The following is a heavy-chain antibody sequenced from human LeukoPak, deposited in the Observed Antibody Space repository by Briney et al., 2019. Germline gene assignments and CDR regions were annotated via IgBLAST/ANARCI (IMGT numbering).Heavy chain of an antibody. CDR3: ASTSEPVRAGTDY. CDR2: IKQDGSEK. CDR1: GFTFSSYW. J-gene: IGHJ4*02. V-gene: IGHV3-7*01. Sequence: GGSLRLSCAASGFTFSSYWMSWVRQAPGKGLEWVANIKQDGSEKYYVDSVKGRFTISRDNAKNSLYLQMNSLRAEDTAVYYCASTSEPVRAGTDYWGQGTLVTVSS. D-gene: IGHD1-1*01.